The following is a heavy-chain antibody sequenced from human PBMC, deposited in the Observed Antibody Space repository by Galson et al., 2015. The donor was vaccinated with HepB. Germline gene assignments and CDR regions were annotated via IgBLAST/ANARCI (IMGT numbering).Heavy chain of an antibody. CDR1: GYALTELS. CDR3: ARDVPEYCSSVSCYVVRGARAYYGMDV. J-gene: IGHJ6*02. CDR2: FDAGPEDGEK. Sequence: SVKVSCKVSGYALTELSMHWVRQVPGKGLEWMGGFDAGPEDGEKIYAEGFKGRVTMTEDTSTDTAYLQMNSLKIEDTGVYYCARDVPEYCSSVSCYVVRGARAYYGMDVWGPGTTVTVFS. D-gene: IGHD2-15*01. V-gene: IGHV1-24*01.